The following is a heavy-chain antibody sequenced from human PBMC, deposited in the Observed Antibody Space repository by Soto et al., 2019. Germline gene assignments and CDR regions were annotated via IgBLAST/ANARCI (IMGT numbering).Heavy chain of an antibody. V-gene: IGHV4-39*01. CDR3: ARQITMIVVVNRAPLTD. Sequence: QLQLQESGPGLVKPSETLSLTCTVSGGSISSSSYYWGWIRQPPGKGLEWIGSIYYSGSTYYNPSLKSRLPISVDTSKNQFSLKLSSVTAADPAVYYCARQITMIVVVNRAPLTDWGQGTLVTVSS. D-gene: IGHD3-22*01. CDR2: IYYSGST. CDR1: GGSISSSSYY. J-gene: IGHJ4*02.